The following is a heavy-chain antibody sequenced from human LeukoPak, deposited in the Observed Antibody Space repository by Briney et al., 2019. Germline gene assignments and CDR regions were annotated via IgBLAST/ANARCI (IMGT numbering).Heavy chain of an antibody. Sequence: PGGSLRLSCTASGFTFSRYDMHWVRQAPGKGLEWVAVIWYDGSNRQYADSVKGRFTISRDNSKNTLYLQMNSLRAEDTAVYYCAKAWIDYWGQGTLVTVSS. CDR1: GFTFSRYD. V-gene: IGHV3-33*06. J-gene: IGHJ4*02. CDR3: AKAWIDY. CDR2: IWYDGSNR. D-gene: IGHD5-12*01.